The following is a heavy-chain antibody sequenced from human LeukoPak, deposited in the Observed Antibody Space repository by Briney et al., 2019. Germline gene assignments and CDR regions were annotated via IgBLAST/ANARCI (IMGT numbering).Heavy chain of an antibody. CDR3: ARDRLGGGAFDI. CDR1: GFTFSSHS. V-gene: IGHV3-48*01. J-gene: IGHJ3*02. Sequence: GGSLRLSCAASGFTFSSHSMNWVRQAPGKGLEWVSYISSSSSTIYYADSVKGRFTISRDNAKNSLYPQMNSLRAEDTAVYYCARDRLGGGAFDIWGQGTMVTVSS. CDR2: ISSSSSTI. D-gene: IGHD3-16*01.